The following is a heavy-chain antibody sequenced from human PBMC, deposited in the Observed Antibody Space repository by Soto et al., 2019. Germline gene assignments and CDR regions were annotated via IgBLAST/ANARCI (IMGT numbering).Heavy chain of an antibody. D-gene: IGHD5-12*01. J-gene: IGHJ5*02. CDR2: ISAYNGNT. V-gene: IGHV1-18*01. CDR1: GYTFTSYG. Sequence: AAVKVSCKASGYTFTSYGISWVRQAPGQGLEWMGWISAYNGNTNYAQKLQGRVTMTTDTSTSTAYMELRSLRSDDTAVYYCARLPGGYDSGWFDPWGQGTLVTVS. CDR3: ARLPGGYDSGWFDP.